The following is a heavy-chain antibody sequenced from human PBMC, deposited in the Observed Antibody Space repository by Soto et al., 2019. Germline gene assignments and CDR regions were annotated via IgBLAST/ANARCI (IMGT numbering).Heavy chain of an antibody. Sequence: QVQLQESGPGLVKPSETLSLTSTVSSDSITNYYWSWIRQSPGKGLECIGYIHDSGRSNYNPSLKSRVKISVETSKKQFSLKLNSVTAADTAVYYCARVGGTRGWYWGQGTLVTVSS. J-gene: IGHJ4*02. CDR1: SDSITNYY. CDR3: ARVGGTRGWY. V-gene: IGHV4-59*01. D-gene: IGHD2-15*01. CDR2: IHDSGRS.